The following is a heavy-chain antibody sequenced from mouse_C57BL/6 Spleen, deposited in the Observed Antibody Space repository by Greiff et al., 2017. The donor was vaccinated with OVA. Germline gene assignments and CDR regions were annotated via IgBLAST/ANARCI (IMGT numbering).Heavy chain of an antibody. J-gene: IGHJ2*01. CDR1: GFTFSSYG. V-gene: IGHV5-6*01. D-gene: IGHD2-3*01. CDR3: ARPVYDGYYFFDY. CDR2: ISSGGSYT. Sequence: EVKLVESGGDLVKPGGSLKLSCAASGFTFSSYGMSWVRQTPDKRLEWVATISSGGSYTYYPDSVKGRFTISRDNAKNTLYLQMSSLKSEDTAMYYCARPVYDGYYFFDYWGQGTTLTVSS.